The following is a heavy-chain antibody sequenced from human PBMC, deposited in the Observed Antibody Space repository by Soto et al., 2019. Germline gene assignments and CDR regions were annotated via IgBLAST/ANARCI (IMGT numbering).Heavy chain of an antibody. D-gene: IGHD3-16*01. CDR1: GYTFTSYY. CDR2: INPSGGST. V-gene: IGHV1-46*01. Sequence: QVQLVQSGAEVKKPGASVKVSCKASGYTFTSYYMHWVRQAPGQGLEWMGIINPSGGSTSYAQKFHGRVNMTGVTSTSTGYMGLRSLRSEETDVYYCARAPDGGGKYWGQGTLVTVSS. J-gene: IGHJ4*02. CDR3: ARAPDGGGKY.